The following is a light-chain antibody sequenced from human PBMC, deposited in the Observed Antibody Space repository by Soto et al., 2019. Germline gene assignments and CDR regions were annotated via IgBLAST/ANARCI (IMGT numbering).Light chain of an antibody. Sequence: QSVLTQPPSASGTPGQRVTISCSGSGSSIGTNTVNWYRQLPGTAPKLHIYGNNQRPSGVPDRFSGSKSGTSASLAISGLRSEDEAEYYCTAWDGSLNNVLFGGGTKLTVL. CDR3: TAWDGSLNNVL. J-gene: IGLJ2*01. V-gene: IGLV1-44*01. CDR1: GSSIGTNT. CDR2: GNN.